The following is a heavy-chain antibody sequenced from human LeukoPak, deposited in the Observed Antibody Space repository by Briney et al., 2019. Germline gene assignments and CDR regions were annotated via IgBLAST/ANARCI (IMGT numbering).Heavy chain of an antibody. D-gene: IGHD5-12*01. J-gene: IGHJ4*02. Sequence: ASVKVSCKASGYTFTNYGISWVRQAPGQGLEWMGWISANNGNRNYALKLQDRVSMTTDTSTSTAYMELRSLRSDDTAVYYCARDRGTSVATKSDYWGQGTLVTVSS. CDR3: ARDRGTSVATKSDY. CDR2: ISANNGNR. V-gene: IGHV1-18*01. CDR1: GYTFTNYG.